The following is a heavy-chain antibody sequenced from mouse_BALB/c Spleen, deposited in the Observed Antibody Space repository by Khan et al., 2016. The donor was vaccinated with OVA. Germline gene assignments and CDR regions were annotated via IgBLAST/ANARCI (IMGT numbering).Heavy chain of an antibody. J-gene: IGHJ3*01. CDR2: IDPENGKT. V-gene: IGHV14-1*02. CDR3: ARDGYSPWFAY. D-gene: IGHD2-3*01. CDR1: GFNIKDYY. Sequence: VQLNESGAELVRPGALVKLSCKASGFNIKDYYMHWVKQRPEQGLEWIGWIDPENGKTIYDPKFQGKASIMADTSSNTAYLQLSSLTSEDTAVYYCARDGYSPWFAYWGQGTLVTVSA.